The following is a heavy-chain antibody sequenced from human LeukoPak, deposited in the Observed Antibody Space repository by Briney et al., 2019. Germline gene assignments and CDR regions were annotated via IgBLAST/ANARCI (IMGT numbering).Heavy chain of an antibody. CDR2: IRYDESNQ. Sequence: PGGSLRLSCAASGFSFSYYGMHWVRQTPGKGLEWVAFIRYDESNQYYAESVKGRFSISRDNSQKTLYLQMNSLRAEDTAVYYCAKGLHSSTWNDPFDIWGQGTMVTVSS. CDR3: AKGLHSSTWNDPFDI. D-gene: IGHD2-2*01. J-gene: IGHJ3*02. V-gene: IGHV3-30*02. CDR1: GFSFSYYG.